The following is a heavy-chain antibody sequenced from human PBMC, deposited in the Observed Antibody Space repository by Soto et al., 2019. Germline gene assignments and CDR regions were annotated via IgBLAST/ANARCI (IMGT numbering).Heavy chain of an antibody. V-gene: IGHV3-66*01. Sequence: GGSLRVSCAASGFTVSSNYRSCVRQAPGKGLEWVSVIYSGGSTYYADSVKGRFTISRDNSKNTLYLQMNSLRAEDTAVYYCAREELRGSGPNGMDVWGQGTTVTVSS. D-gene: IGHD6-19*01. CDR2: IYSGGST. CDR1: GFTVSSNY. CDR3: AREELRGSGPNGMDV. J-gene: IGHJ6*02.